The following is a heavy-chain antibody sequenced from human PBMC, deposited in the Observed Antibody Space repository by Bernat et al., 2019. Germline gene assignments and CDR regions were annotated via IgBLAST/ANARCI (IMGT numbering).Heavy chain of an antibody. J-gene: IGHJ4*02. D-gene: IGHD3-16*01. Sequence: EVQLVESGGGLVQPGGSLKLSCAASGFTFSGSAIHWVRQASGKGLEWVGRIRSKANSYATAYGASVKGRFTISRDDSEKTAYLQINSLKTGDTAVYYCTSAMRDSRTWGVFDYWGQGTLVTVSS. CDR1: GFTFSGSA. V-gene: IGHV3-73*01. CDR2: IRSKANSYAT. CDR3: TSAMRDSRTWGVFDY.